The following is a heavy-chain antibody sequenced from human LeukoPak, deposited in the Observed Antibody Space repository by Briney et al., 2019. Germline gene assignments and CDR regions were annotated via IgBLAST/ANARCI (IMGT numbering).Heavy chain of an antibody. CDR2: INWNGGST. Sequence: RPGGSLRLSCEASGFIFDNYGMSWVRQAPGKGLEWVSDINWNGGSTTYADSVKGRFTISRDNAKNSLYLQMNSLRAEDTAFYYCARVSSSGSPHCDYWGQGALVTVSS. CDR3: ARVSSSGSPHCDY. CDR1: GFIFDNYG. J-gene: IGHJ4*02. D-gene: IGHD6-19*01. V-gene: IGHV3-20*04.